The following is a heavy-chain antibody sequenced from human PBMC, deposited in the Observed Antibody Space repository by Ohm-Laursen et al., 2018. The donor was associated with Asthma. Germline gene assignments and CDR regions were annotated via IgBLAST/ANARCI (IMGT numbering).Heavy chain of an antibody. CDR3: AKDLETYGSYLGDSGGIDY. CDR1: GFTFSSYS. Sequence: SLRLSCAASGFTFSSYSMNWVRQAPGKGLEWISYISISGGTIYYADSVKGRFTISRDNSKNTVSLQMNSLRVEDTAVYYCAKDLETYGSYLGDSGGIDYWGQGTLVTVSS. D-gene: IGHD3-10*01. V-gene: IGHV3-48*01. J-gene: IGHJ4*02. CDR2: ISISGGTI.